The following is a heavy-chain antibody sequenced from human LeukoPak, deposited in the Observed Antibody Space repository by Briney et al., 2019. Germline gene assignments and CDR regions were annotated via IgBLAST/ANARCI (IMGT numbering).Heavy chain of an antibody. Sequence: ASVKVSCKASGGTFSSYAISWVRQAPGQGLEWMGGMNPNSGNTGYAQKFQGRVTMTRNTSISTAYMELSSLRSEDTAVYYCARRWLRRWFDPWGQGTLVTVSS. CDR3: ARRWLRRWFDP. V-gene: IGHV1-8*02. CDR1: GGTFSSYA. CDR2: MNPNSGNT. D-gene: IGHD5-12*01. J-gene: IGHJ5*02.